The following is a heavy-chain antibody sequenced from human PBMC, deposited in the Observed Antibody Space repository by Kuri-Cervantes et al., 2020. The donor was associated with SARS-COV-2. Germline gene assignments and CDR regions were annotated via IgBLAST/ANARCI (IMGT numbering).Heavy chain of an antibody. CDR1: GGTFSSYA. Sequence: SVKVSCKASGGTFSSYAISWVRQAPGQGLEWMGGIIPIFGTANYAQKFQGRVTMTRDTSISTAYMELSRLRSDDTAVYYCASLPKVLAVAGTRYYYYGMDVWSQGTTVNVSS. CDR2: IIPIFGTA. CDR3: ASLPKVLAVAGTRYYYYGMDV. J-gene: IGHJ6*02. V-gene: IGHV1-69*05. D-gene: IGHD6-19*01.